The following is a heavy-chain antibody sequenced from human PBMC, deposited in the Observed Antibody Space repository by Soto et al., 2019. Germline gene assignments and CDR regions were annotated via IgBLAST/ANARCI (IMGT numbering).Heavy chain of an antibody. CDR2: ISGSGRMT. D-gene: IGHD1-1*01. CDR1: GFAFRNFA. V-gene: IGHV3-23*01. Sequence: PGGSLRLSCAAPGFAFRNFAMTWVRQAPGDGLEWVSGISGSGRMTYYAHSVKGHFTISRDNSKNTLYLQMESLRAEDTAVSYCSKEVEESVNEPIPGDCWGQGTVVTVSS. J-gene: IGHJ4*02. CDR3: SKEVEESVNEPIPGDC.